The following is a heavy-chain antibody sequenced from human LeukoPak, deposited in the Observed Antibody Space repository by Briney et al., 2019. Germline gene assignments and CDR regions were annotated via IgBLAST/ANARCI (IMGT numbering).Heavy chain of an antibody. CDR3: ARDPSYGGYAYYYYYGMDV. CDR2: ISAYNGNT. CDR1: GYTFTSYG. D-gene: IGHD5-12*01. V-gene: IGHV1-18*01. Sequence: GASVKVSCKASGYTFTSYGISWVRQAPGQGLEWMGWISAYNGNTNYAQKLQGRVTMTTDTSTSTAYMELRSPRSDDTAVYYCARDPSYGGYAYYYYYGMDVWGQGTTVTVSS. J-gene: IGHJ6*02.